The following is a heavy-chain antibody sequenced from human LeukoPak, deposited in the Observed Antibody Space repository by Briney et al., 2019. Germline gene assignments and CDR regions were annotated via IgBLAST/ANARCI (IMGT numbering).Heavy chain of an antibody. CDR2: ISYDGSNK. D-gene: IGHD3-10*01. Sequence: GGSLRLSCAASGFTFSSYGMHWVRQAPGKGLEWVAVISYDGSNKYYADSVKGRFTISRDNSKNTLYLQMNSLRAEDTAVYYCAKDDDYYGSGSPWAYYMDVWGKGTTVTVSS. J-gene: IGHJ6*03. CDR3: AKDDDYYGSGSPWAYYMDV. CDR1: GFTFSSYG. V-gene: IGHV3-30*18.